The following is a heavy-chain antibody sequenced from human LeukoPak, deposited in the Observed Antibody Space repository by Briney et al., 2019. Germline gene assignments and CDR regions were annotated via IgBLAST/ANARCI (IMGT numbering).Heavy chain of an antibody. Sequence: LRLSCAASGFTFSDYYWSWIRQPPGKGLEWIGYIFYSGSTYYNPSLKSRVTISVDTSKNQFSLKLSSVTAADTAVYYCARVDYYGSGSYWGQGTLVTVSS. J-gene: IGHJ4*02. CDR1: GFTFSDYY. D-gene: IGHD3-10*01. V-gene: IGHV4-30-4*01. CDR3: ARVDYYGSGSY. CDR2: IFYSGST.